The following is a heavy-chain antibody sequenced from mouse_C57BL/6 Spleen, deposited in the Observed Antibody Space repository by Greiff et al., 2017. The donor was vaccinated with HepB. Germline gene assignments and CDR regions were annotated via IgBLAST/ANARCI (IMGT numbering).Heavy chain of an antibody. CDR3: ARSLRYPYAMDY. J-gene: IGHJ4*01. D-gene: IGHD1-1*01. CDR2: IYPGDGDT. CDR1: GYAFSSSW. V-gene: IGHV1-82*01. Sequence: QVQLQQSGPELVKPGASVKISCKASGYAFSSSWMNWVKQRPGKGLEWIGRIYPGDGDTNYNGKFKGKATLTADKSSSPAYMQLSSLTSEYSAVYFCARSLRYPYAMDYWGQGTSVTVSS.